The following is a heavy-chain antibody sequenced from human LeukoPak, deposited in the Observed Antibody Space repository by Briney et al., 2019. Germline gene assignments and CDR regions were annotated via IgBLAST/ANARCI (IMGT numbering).Heavy chain of an antibody. CDR2: IIPIFGIA. CDR1: GGTFSSYA. V-gene: IGHV1-69*05. CDR3: ARDRDGVTGSSGYYYEGHY. J-gene: IGHJ4*02. D-gene: IGHD3-22*01. Sequence: GASVKVSCKASGGTFSSYAISWVRQAPGQGLEWMGGIIPIFGIANYAQKFQGRVTITTDESTSTAYMELSSLRSEDTAVYYCARDRDGVTGSSGYYYEGHYWGQGTLVTVSS.